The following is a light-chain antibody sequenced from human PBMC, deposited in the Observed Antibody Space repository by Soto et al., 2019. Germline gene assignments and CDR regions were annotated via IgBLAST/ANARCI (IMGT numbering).Light chain of an antibody. V-gene: IGKV3-11*01. CDR2: DAS. J-gene: IGKJ4*01. CDR1: QLVSIF. Sequence: EIVLTQSPATLSLSPGERATLSCRANQLVSIFLAWYQQKPGQAPRLLIYDASNRAPGIPARFSGSGSGTNFTLTISSLEPEDFAVYYCQQRSNWPLTFGGGTKVEIK. CDR3: QQRSNWPLT.